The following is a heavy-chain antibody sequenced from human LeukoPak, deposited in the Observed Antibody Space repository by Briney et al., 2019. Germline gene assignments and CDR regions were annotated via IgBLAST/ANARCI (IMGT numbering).Heavy chain of an antibody. Sequence: ASVKVSCKASGGTFSSYAISWVRQAPGQGLEWMGRIIPILGIANYAQKFQGRVTITADKSTSTAYMELSSLRSEDTAVYYCAVGDHSSSSYWYFDLWGRGTLVTVSS. CDR2: IIPILGIA. J-gene: IGHJ2*01. V-gene: IGHV1-69*04. CDR1: GGTFSSYA. D-gene: IGHD6-6*01. CDR3: AVGDHSSSSYWYFDL.